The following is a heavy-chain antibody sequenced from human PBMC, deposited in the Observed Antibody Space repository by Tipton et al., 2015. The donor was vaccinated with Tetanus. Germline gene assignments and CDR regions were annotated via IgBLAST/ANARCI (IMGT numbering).Heavy chain of an antibody. D-gene: IGHD5-24*01. V-gene: IGHV4-4*07. J-gene: IGHJ4*02. CDR3: ARGVTDGYNRRFDY. Sequence: LSLTCTVSRGPISSYYWSWIRQPAGKGLEWIGHISNGNTDYTPSLKSRVTLSVDTSKNQFSLKLRSVTAADTAVYYCARGVTDGYNRRFDYWGQGTLVAVSS. CDR1: RGPISSYY. CDR2: ISNGNT.